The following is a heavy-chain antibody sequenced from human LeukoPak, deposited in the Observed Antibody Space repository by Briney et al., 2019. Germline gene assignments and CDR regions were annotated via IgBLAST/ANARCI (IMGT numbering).Heavy chain of an antibody. J-gene: IGHJ3*02. CDR1: GFTFDDYA. V-gene: IGHV3-9*01. Sequence: GGSLRLSCAASGFTFDDYAMHWVRQAPGRGLEWVSGISWNSGSIGYADSVKGRFTISRDNAKNSLYLRMNSLRAEDTALYYCAKALYYYDSSGYYTNAFDIWGQGTMVTVSS. CDR2: ISWNSGSI. CDR3: AKALYYYDSSGYYTNAFDI. D-gene: IGHD3-22*01.